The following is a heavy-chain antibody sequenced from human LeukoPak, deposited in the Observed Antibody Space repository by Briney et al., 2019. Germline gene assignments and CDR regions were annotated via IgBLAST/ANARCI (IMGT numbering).Heavy chain of an antibody. CDR3: AQAIVVVPAAPYYYYGMDV. CDR2: INPNSGGT. CDR1: GYTFTGYY. Sequence: ASVKVSCKASGYTFTGYYMHWVRQAPGQGLEWMGWINPNSGGTNYAQKFQGRVTMTRDTSISTAYMELSRLRSDDTAVYYCAQAIVVVPAAPYYYYGMDVWGQGTTVTVSS. D-gene: IGHD2-2*01. J-gene: IGHJ6*02. V-gene: IGHV1-2*02.